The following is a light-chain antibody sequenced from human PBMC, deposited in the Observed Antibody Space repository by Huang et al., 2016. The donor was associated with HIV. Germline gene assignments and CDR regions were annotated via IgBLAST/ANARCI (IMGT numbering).Light chain of an antibody. CDR2: SAA. CDR3: QHYNNWPWWT. V-gene: IGKV3-15*01. J-gene: IGKJ1*01. Sequence: EVVMKQSPAILSVSPGERATLSCRASQSVTSNLAWYQQKPGQAPRLLIYSAATRATGIPARFSGSGSGTEFTLTISSLQSEDFAVYYCQHYNNWPWWTFGQGTKVEIK. CDR1: QSVTSN.